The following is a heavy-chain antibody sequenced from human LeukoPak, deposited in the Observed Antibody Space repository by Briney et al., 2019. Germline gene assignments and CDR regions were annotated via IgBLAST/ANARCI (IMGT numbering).Heavy chain of an antibody. CDR1: GFTLSGNS. J-gene: IGHJ3*01. D-gene: IGHD3-16*01. CDR2: IYADGSP. CDR3: TGAGGNSC. V-gene: IGHV3-74*01. Sequence: GGSLRLSCAASGFTLSGNSMHWVRQAPGKGLVWVSSIYADGSPFYADSVKGRFTISRADAKNTVYLQMNSLRGEDTAVYYCTGAGGNSCWGQGTMVTVSS.